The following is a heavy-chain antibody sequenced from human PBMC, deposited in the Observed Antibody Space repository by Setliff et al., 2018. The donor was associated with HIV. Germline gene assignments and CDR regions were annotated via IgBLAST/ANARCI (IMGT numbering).Heavy chain of an antibody. Sequence: SVKVSCKASGGTFSSYAISWVRQAPGQGLEWMGGIIPIFGTANYAQKFQGRVTITRDTSASTAYMELRNLRSEDTAIYYCVKEYHTTATDTRVANYFDYWGQGTLVTVSS. J-gene: IGHJ4*02. V-gene: IGHV1-69*05. CDR1: GGTFSSYA. CDR3: VKEYHTTATDTRVANYFDY. CDR2: IIPIFGTA. D-gene: IGHD6-13*01.